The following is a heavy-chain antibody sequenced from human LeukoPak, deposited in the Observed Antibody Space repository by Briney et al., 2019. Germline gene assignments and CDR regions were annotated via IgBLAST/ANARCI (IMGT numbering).Heavy chain of an antibody. V-gene: IGHV4-59*01. J-gene: IGHJ4*02. Sequence: SETLSLTCTVSGASISGYYWSWIRQPPGKGLECIGYIHFSGSTYYNPSLKSRVTISVDTSKNQFSLKVSSVTATDTVLYYCARVLKAGNSGYYSDYWGPGTLVTVSS. CDR1: GASISGYY. D-gene: IGHD3-10*01. CDR3: ARVLKAGNSGYYSDY. CDR2: IHFSGST.